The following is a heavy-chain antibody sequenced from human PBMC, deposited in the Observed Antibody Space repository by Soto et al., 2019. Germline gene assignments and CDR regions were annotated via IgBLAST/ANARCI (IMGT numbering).Heavy chain of an antibody. Sequence: GGSLRLSCAASGFTFSSYGMHWVRQAPGKGLEWVAVIWYDGSNKYYADSVKGRFTISRDNSKNTLYLQMNSLRAEDTAVYYCARDLDGYNVWSGMDVWGQGTTVTVSS. CDR3: ARDLDGYNVWSGMDV. CDR2: IWYDGSNK. CDR1: GFTFSSYG. J-gene: IGHJ6*02. D-gene: IGHD5-12*01. V-gene: IGHV3-33*01.